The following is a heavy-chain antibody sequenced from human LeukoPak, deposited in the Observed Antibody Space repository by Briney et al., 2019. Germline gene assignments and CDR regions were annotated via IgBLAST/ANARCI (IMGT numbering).Heavy chain of an antibody. D-gene: IGHD1-26*01. CDR3: ARESGSYYGPGYFDY. Sequence: SSETLSLTCTVSGGSISSSSYYWGWIRQPPGKGLEWIGSIYYSGSTYYNPSLKSRVTISVDTSKNQFSLKLSSVTAADTAVYYCARESGSYYGPGYFDYWGQGTLVTVSS. CDR2: IYYSGST. CDR1: GGSISSSSYY. J-gene: IGHJ4*02. V-gene: IGHV4-39*07.